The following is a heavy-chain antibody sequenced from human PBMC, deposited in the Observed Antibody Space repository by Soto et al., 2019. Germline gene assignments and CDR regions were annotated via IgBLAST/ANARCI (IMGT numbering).Heavy chain of an antibody. CDR2: ISSSGTYI. J-gene: IGHJ6*02. V-gene: IGHV3-21*01. CDR1: GFTFSTYS. D-gene: IGHD2-2*01. Sequence: LRLSCAASGFTFSTYSMNWVRQAPVKGLEWVSSISSSGTYIHYADSLKGRFTISRDNAKNSLYLQMISLRAEDTAVYYCARDPSDCSSTSCWGYYALDVWGQGTTVTVSS. CDR3: ARDPSDCSSTSCWGYYALDV.